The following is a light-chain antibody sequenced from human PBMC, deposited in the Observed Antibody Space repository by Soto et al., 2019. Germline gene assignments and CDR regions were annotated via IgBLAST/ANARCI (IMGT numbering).Light chain of an antibody. CDR2: GAS. J-gene: IGKJ5*01. V-gene: IGKV3-15*01. Sequence: MTQSPSTLSASVGDRVTITCRASQSVRTKLAWYQQRAGQAPRLLMYGASTRATGIPDRFSGSGSGTEFTLTISSLQSEDFAVYYCQQYNSWPPITFGQGTRLEIK. CDR1: QSVRTK. CDR3: QQYNSWPPIT.